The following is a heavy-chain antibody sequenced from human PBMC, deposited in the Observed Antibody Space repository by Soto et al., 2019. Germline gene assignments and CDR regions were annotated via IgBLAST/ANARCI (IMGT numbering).Heavy chain of an antibody. V-gene: IGHV1-8*01. CDR3: VRAFGAYDSSGSYSYYFQS. D-gene: IGHD3-22*01. CDR2: VNPISHNA. CDR1: GYSITSYD. J-gene: IGHJ4*02. Sequence: ASVKVSCKDTGYSITSYDIKWLRHANGQRPERLGWVNPISHNAGYEQNFQGRVTMTIDTSISTAYMELTSLRSEDTAVYYCVRAFGAYDSSGSYSYYFQSWGQGTLVTVSS.